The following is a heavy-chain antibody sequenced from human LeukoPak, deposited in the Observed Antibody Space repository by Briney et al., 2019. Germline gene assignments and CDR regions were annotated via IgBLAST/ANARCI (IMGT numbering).Heavy chain of an antibody. CDR1: GFTFSSYS. D-gene: IGHD3-22*01. V-gene: IGHV3-21*01. CDR2: ISSSSSYI. Sequence: GGSLRLSCAASGFTFSSYSMNWARQAPGKGLEWVSSISSSSSYIYYADSVKGRFTISRDNAKNSLYLQMNSLRAEDTAVYYCARDLAGYDSSGYGYWGQGTLVTVSS. CDR3: ARDLAGYDSSGYGY. J-gene: IGHJ4*02.